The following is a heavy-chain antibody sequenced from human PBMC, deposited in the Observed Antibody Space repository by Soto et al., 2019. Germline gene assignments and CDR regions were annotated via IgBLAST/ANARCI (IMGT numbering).Heavy chain of an antibody. J-gene: IGHJ1*01. V-gene: IGHV1-69*04. CDR2: IFPLLAMV. CDR3: AKDDGAGFKS. CDR1: GGDRSNSG. Sequence: QVNLVQSGTEMKKPGSSVMVSCKVSGGDRSNSGIRWVRQAPGQGLEWMGGIFPLLAMVDYSQKFQGRVTIPVDESTNTAYKDLGSLRSEDTAVYYCAKDDGAGFKSWGQGTLVIVSS. D-gene: IGHD1-26*01.